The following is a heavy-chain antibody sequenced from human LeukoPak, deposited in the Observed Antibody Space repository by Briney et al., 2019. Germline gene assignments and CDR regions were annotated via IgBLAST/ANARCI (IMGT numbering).Heavy chain of an antibody. V-gene: IGHV3-48*04. CDR2: ISSSSSTI. D-gene: IGHD4-17*01. J-gene: IGHJ2*01. CDR1: GFTFSSYS. CDR3: ARGGYGDYLYWYLDL. Sequence: GGSLRLSCAASGFTFSSYSMNWVRQAPGKGLEWVSYISSSSSTIYYADSVKGRFTISRDNAKNSLYLQMNSLRAEDTAVYYCARGGYGDYLYWYLDLWGRGTLVTVSS.